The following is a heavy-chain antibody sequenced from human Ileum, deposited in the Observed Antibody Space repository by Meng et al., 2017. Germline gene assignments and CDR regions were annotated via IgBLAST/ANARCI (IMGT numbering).Heavy chain of an antibody. CDR1: GGSFSGYY. CDR2: INHSGST. J-gene: IGHJ4*02. V-gene: IGHV4-34*01. Sequence: HVPLQQWGGRLLQPSETLSLTCAVYGGSFSGYYWSSIRQPPGKGLEWIGEINHSGSTNYNPSLKSRVTISVDTSKNQFSLKLSSVTAADTAVYYCARGGGRYGPDFDYWGQGTLVTVSS. CDR3: ARGGGRYGPDFDY. D-gene: IGHD3-16*01.